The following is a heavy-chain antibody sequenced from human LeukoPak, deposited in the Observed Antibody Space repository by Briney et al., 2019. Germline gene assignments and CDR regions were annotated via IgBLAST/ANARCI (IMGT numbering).Heavy chain of an antibody. CDR2: IRYDGNNK. CDR3: AKGDDYGANTRLPKYNWFDP. D-gene: IGHD4-23*01. Sequence: GGSLRLSCAASGFTFSSYAMHWVRQAPGKGLEWVALIRYDGNNKNYADSAKGRFTISRDNSKDTLYLQMNSLRAEDTAVYYCAKGDDYGANTRLPKYNWFDPWGQGTLVTVSS. J-gene: IGHJ5*02. CDR1: GFTFSSYA. V-gene: IGHV3-30*02.